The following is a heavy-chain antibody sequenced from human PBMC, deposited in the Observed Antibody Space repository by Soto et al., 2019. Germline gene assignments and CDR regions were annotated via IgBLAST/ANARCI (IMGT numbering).Heavy chain of an antibody. Sequence: SETLSLTCAVYGGSFSGYYWSWIRQPPGKGLEWIGEINHNGSTNANPSLKSRVSISVDTSKNQFSLKLSSVTAADTAVYYCANAPDTYSTNGVCWDDYWGQGTLVTVSS. J-gene: IGHJ4*02. CDR3: ANAPDTYSTNGVCWDDY. D-gene: IGHD2-8*01. CDR2: INHNGST. CDR1: GGSFSGYY. V-gene: IGHV4-34*01.